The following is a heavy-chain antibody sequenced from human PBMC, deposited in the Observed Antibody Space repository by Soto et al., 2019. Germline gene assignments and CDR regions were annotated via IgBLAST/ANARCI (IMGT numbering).Heavy chain of an antibody. CDR2: INYSGRT. CDR1: GGSISTYY. V-gene: IGHV4-59*01. J-gene: IGHJ4*02. D-gene: IGHD6-13*01. Sequence: LSLTCTVSGGSISTYYWSWIRQPPGKGLEWIGYINYSGRTNYNPSLKSRVTMSLDTSKNQFPLKLRSVTAADTAVFYCARYAGSSWFDYWGQGTLVTVSS. CDR3: ARYAGSSWFDY.